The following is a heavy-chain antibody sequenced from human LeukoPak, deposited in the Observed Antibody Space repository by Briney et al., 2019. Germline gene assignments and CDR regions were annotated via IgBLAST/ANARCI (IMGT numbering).Heavy chain of an antibody. J-gene: IGHJ4*02. D-gene: IGHD2-2*01. CDR2: IKQDGSEK. CDR3: AKDISYCSSTSCPGGAFDY. CDR1: GFTFSSYW. V-gene: IGHV3-7*03. Sequence: GGSLRLSCAASGFTFSSYWMSWVRQAPGKGLAWVANIKQDGSEKYYVDSVKGRFTISRDNAKNSLYLQMNSLRAEDTALYYCAKDISYCSSTSCPGGAFDYWGQGTLVTVSS.